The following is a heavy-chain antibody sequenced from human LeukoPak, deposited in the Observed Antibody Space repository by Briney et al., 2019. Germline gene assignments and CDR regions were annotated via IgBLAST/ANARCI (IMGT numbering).Heavy chain of an antibody. J-gene: IGHJ4*02. D-gene: IGHD4-17*01. CDR1: GFTFSSYG. Sequence: GRSLRLSCAASGFTFSSYGMHWVRQAPGKGLEWVAVISYDGSNKYYADSVKGRFTISRDNSKNTLYLQMNSLRAEDTAVYYCARGKHDYGDYDDYFDYWGQGTLVTVPS. CDR3: ARGKHDYGDYDDYFDY. V-gene: IGHV3-30*03. CDR2: ISYDGSNK.